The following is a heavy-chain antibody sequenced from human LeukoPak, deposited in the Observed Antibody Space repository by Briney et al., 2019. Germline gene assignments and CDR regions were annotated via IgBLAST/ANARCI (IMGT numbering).Heavy chain of an antibody. D-gene: IGHD6-6*01. J-gene: IGHJ6*03. Sequence: GGSLRLSCAASGFSFDDLGMTWVRQVPGKGLEWVAGINWNGASAGYADSVRGRFTISRDNAKNSLYLQMNSLRAEDTALYYCARAVCPTIKFCDSSYFMDVWGKGTTVNVS. CDR3: ARAVCPTIKFCDSSYFMDV. CDR2: INWNGASA. V-gene: IGHV3-20*04. CDR1: GFSFDDLG.